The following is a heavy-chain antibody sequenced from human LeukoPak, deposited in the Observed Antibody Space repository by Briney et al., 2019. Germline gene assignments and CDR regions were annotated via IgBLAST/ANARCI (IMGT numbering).Heavy chain of an antibody. J-gene: IGHJ4*02. V-gene: IGHV3-7*01. D-gene: IGHD5-24*01. CDR2: IREDGSEE. Sequence: GGSLRLSCAASGFTFSSYSMAWVRQAPGKGLECVANIREDGSEEYCVDSVKGRVTISRDNAKNSLYLQMSSLRADDTAVYYCARWGWQQSEFDNWGQGTLVTVSS. CDR3: ARWGWQQSEFDN. CDR1: GFTFSSYS.